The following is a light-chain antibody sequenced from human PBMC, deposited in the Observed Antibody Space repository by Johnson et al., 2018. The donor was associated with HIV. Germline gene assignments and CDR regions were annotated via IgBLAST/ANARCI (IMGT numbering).Light chain of an antibody. J-gene: IGLJ1*01. CDR3: GTWDSSLSAHYV. V-gene: IGLV1-51*02. Sequence: QSVLTQPPSVSAAPGQKVTISCSGSSSNIGNNYVSWYQQLPGTAPKLLIYEKNKRPSGIPYRFSASKSGTSATLDITGLQTGDEADYYCGTWDSSLSAHYVFGTGTKVTVL. CDR1: SSNIGNNY. CDR2: EKN.